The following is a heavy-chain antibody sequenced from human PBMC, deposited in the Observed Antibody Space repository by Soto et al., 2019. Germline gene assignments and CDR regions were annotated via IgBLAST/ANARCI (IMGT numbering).Heavy chain of an antibody. CDR1: GFTFSSYD. V-gene: IGHV3-13*01. CDR3: ARRAFSYGGYYYYMDV. D-gene: IGHD4-17*01. CDR2: IGTAGDT. Sequence: GESLKISCAASGFTFSSYDMHWVRQATGKGLEWVSAIGTAGDTYYPGSVKGRFTISRENAKNSLYLQMNSLRAGDTAVYYCARRAFSYGGYYYYMDVWGKGTTVTVSS. J-gene: IGHJ6*03.